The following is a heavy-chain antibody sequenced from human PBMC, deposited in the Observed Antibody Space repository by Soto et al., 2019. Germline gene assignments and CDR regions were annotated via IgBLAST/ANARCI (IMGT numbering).Heavy chain of an antibody. CDR2: IYYSGST. D-gene: IGHD3-10*01. CDR1: GVSISSYY. CDR3: ARHAFRGELASGYYFDY. J-gene: IGHJ4*02. V-gene: IGHV4-59*08. Sequence: SEPLSLTCTVSGVSISSYYWSWIRQPPGKGLEWIGYIYYSGSTNYNPSLKSRVTISVDTSKNQFSLKLSSVTAADTAVYYCARHAFRGELASGYYFDYWGQGTLVTVSS.